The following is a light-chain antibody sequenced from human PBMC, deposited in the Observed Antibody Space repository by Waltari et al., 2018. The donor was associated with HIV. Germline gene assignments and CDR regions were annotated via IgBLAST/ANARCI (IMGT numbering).Light chain of an antibody. CDR1: QSINVW. J-gene: IGKJ4*01. V-gene: IGKV1-5*03. Sequence: DPQMTQSPSSLSASVGDRVTITCRASQSINVWLAWYQQKPGKAPNLLIFKASSPKSGVPSRFSGSGSGTEFTLTISSLQPDDSATYYCQQYDTSPITFGDGTRVEI. CDR3: QQYDTSPIT. CDR2: KAS.